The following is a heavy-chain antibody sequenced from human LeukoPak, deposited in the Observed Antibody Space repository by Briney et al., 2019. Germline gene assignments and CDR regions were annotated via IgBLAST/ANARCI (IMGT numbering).Heavy chain of an antibody. D-gene: IGHD3/OR15-3a*01. CDR2: INPSGGST. J-gene: IGHJ4*02. V-gene: IGHV1-46*01. Sequence: GASVKVSCKASGYTFTSYYMHWVRQAPGQGLEWMGIINPSGGSTNYAQNLQGRVTMTTDTSTSTAYMELRSLRSDDTAVYYCARFERWTGTVYLDFWGQGTLVTVSS. CDR3: ARFERWTGTVYLDF. CDR1: GYTFTSYY.